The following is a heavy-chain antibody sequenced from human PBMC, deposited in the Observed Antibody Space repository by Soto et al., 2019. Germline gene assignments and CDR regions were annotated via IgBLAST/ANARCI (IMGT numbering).Heavy chain of an antibody. CDR2: IYYSGST. CDR3: ARVGRVVDPGAGGPYYYYMDV. CDR1: GGSISSGGYY. V-gene: IGHV4-31*03. J-gene: IGHJ6*03. Sequence: QVQLQESGPGLVKPSQTLSLTCTVSGGSISSGGYYWSWIRQHPGKGLEWIGYIYYSGSTYYNPSLKSRVTTSVDTSKNQFSLKLSSVTAADTAVYYCARVGRVVDPGAGGPYYYYMDVWGKGTTVTVSS. D-gene: IGHD2-15*01.